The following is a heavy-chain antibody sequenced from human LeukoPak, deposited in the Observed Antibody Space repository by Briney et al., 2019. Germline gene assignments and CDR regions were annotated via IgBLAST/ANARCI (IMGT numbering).Heavy chain of an antibody. CDR3: ARRDADYVWGSYRYIY. D-gene: IGHD3-16*02. V-gene: IGHV4-34*01. Sequence: SETLSLTCSVSGGSISSYYWSWIRQPPGKGLEWIGEINHSGSTNYNPSLKSRVTISVDTSKNQFSLKLSSVTAADTVVYYCARRDADYVWGSYRYIYWGQGTLVTVSS. J-gene: IGHJ4*02. CDR1: GGSISSYY. CDR2: INHSGST.